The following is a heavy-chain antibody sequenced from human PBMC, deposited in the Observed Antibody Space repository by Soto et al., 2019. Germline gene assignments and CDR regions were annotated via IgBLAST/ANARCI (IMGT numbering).Heavy chain of an antibody. CDR1: GFTFSSYA. D-gene: IGHD4-17*01. CDR3: AKDGRGDYYYYYGMDV. CDR2: ISGSGGST. J-gene: IGHJ6*02. Sequence: PGGSLRLSCAASGFTFSSYAMSWVRQAPGKGLEWVSAISGSGGSTHYADSVKGRFTISRDNSKNTLYLQMNSLRAEDTAVYYCAKDGRGDYYYYYGMDVWGQGTTVTVSS. V-gene: IGHV3-23*01.